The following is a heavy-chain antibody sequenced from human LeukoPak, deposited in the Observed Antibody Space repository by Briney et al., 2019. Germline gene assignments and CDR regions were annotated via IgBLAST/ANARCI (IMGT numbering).Heavy chain of an antibody. D-gene: IGHD3-3*01. CDR2: MNPNSGNT. J-gene: IGHJ6*02. CDR1: GYTFTSYD. Sequence: ASVKVSCKASGYTFTSYDINWVRQATGQGLEWMGWMNPNSGNTGYAQKFQGRVTMTRNTSISTAYMELSSLRSEDTVVYYCARGPPYYDFWSGYYLPYYYGMDVWGQGTTVTVSS. CDR3: ARGPPYYDFWSGYYLPYYYGMDV. V-gene: IGHV1-8*01.